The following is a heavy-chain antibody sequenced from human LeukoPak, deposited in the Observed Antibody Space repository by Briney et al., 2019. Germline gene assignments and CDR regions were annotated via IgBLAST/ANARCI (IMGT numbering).Heavy chain of an antibody. D-gene: IGHD5-18*01. CDR3: ARQDTAMVTAY. V-gene: IGHV4-4*07. J-gene: IGHJ4*02. CDR1: GGSITTYY. Sequence: SETLSLTCTVSGGSITTYYWNWIRQPAGKGLEWIGRIYTSGSTNYNPSLKSRVTMSVDTSKNQFSLKLSSVTAADTAVYYCARQDTAMVTAYWGQGTLVTVSS. CDR2: IYTSGST.